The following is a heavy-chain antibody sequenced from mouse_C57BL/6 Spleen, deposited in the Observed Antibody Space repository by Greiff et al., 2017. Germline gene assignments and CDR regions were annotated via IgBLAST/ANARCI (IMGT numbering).Heavy chain of an antibody. CDR1: GYTFTSYG. V-gene: IGHV1-81*01. D-gene: IGHD2-4*01. J-gene: IGHJ2*01. CDR2: IYPRSGNT. CDR3: ARSYDFYFDY. Sequence: VQLKQSGAELARPGASVKLSCKASGYTFTSYGISWVKQRTGQGLEWIGEIYPRSGNTYYNEKFKGKATLNADKSSSTAYMELRSLTSEDSAVYFCARSYDFYFDYWGQGTTLTVSS.